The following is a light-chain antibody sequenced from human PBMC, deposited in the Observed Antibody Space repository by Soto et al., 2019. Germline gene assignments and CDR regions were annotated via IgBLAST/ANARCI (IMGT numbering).Light chain of an antibody. Sequence: IQLNQSPSSLSASVGDRVTITCRASQGISSYLAWYQQKPGKAPKLLIYAAATLQSGVPSRFSGSGSGTDVTLTVSSLQTEYFATYYCQQLNSYPLTFGGGTKVEIK. CDR1: QGISSY. J-gene: IGKJ4*01. CDR3: QQLNSYPLT. V-gene: IGKV1-9*01. CDR2: AAA.